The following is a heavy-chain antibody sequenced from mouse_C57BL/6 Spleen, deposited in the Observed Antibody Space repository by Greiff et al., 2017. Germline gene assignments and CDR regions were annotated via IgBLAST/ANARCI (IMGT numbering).Heavy chain of an antibody. J-gene: IGHJ1*03. CDR1: GYTFTDYY. V-gene: IGHV1-26*01. D-gene: IGHD1-1*01. CDR2: INPNNGGT. Sequence: VQLQQSGPELVKPGASVKISCKASGYTFTDYYMNWVKQSHGKSLEWIGDINPNNGGTSYNQKFKGKATLTVDKSSSTAYMELRSLTSEDSAVYYCARDSTTGGYFDVWGTGTTVTVSS. CDR3: ARDSTTGGYFDV.